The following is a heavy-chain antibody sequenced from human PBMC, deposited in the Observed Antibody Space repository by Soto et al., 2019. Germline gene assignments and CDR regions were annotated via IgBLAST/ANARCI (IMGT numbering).Heavy chain of an antibody. CDR1: GYTFTSYG. CDR3: ARGRYGDY. Sequence: QVHLVQSGAEVKKPGASVKVSCKCSGYTFTSYGITWVRQAPGQGLEWMGWISAHNDNTDYAQKLQGKVTVTRDTSTSTAYMGLRILRADDTAVYYCARGRYGDYWGQGALVTVSS. CDR2: ISAHNDNT. V-gene: IGHV1-18*01. J-gene: IGHJ4*02. D-gene: IGHD1-1*01.